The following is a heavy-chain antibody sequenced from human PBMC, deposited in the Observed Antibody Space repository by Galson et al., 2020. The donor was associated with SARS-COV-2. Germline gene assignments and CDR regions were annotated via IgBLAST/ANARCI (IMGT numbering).Heavy chain of an antibody. J-gene: IGHJ4*02. Sequence: GGSLRLSCAASGFTFSSYGMNWVRQAPGKGLEWVAVIWYDGSNKYYADSVKGRFTISRDNSKNTLYLQMNSLRAEDTAVYYCAKWSTVTKGLDYWGQGTLVTVSS. CDR1: GFTFSSYG. V-gene: IGHV3-33*06. D-gene: IGHD4-17*01. CDR3: AKWSTVTKGLDY. CDR2: IWYDGSNK.